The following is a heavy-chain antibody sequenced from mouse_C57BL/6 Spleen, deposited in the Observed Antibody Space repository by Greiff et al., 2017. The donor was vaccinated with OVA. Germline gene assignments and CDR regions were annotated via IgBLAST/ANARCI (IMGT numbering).Heavy chain of an antibody. D-gene: IGHD1-1*01. Sequence: VQLQQPGAELVRPGSSVKLSCKASGYTFTSYWMHWVKQRPIQGLEWIGNIDPSDSETHYNQKFKDKATLTVDKSSSTAYMQLSSLTSEDSAVYYCARRYYGSSYVDYAMDYWGQGTSVTVSS. CDR2: IDPSDSET. CDR3: ARRYYGSSYVDYAMDY. J-gene: IGHJ4*01. CDR1: GYTFTSYW. V-gene: IGHV1-52*01.